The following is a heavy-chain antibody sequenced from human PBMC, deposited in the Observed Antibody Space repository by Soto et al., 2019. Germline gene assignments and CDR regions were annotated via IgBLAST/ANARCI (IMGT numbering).Heavy chain of an antibody. J-gene: IGHJ4*02. D-gene: IGHD2-15*01. V-gene: IGHV3-33*01. CDR2: IWYDGSNK. CDR3: ARDEVGGYCSGGSCYPANLFDY. Sequence: QVQLVESGGGVVQPGRSLRLSCAASGFTFSSYGMHWVRQAPGKGPEWVAVIWYDGSNKYYADSVKGRFTISRENSKNSLNLQINSLRAEDTAVYYCARDEVGGYCSGGSCYPANLFDYWGQGTLVTVSS. CDR1: GFTFSSYG.